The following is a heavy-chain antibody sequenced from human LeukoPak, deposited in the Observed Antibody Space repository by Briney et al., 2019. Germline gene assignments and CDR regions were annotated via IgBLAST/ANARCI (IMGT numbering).Heavy chain of an antibody. CDR1: GFTFSSYS. D-gene: IGHD6-6*01. CDR2: ISSSGSTI. CDR3: ARDRTGIGYSSSFDDY. V-gene: IGHV3-48*04. J-gene: IGHJ4*02. Sequence: PGGSLRLSCAASGFTFSSYSMNWVRQAPGKGLEWVSYISSSGSTIYYADSVKGRFTISRDNAKNPLYLQMNSLRAEDTAVYYCARDRTGIGYSSSFDDYWGQGTLVTVSS.